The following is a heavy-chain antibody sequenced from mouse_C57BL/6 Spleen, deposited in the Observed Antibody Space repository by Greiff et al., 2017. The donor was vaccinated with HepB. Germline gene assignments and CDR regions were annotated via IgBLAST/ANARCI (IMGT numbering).Heavy chain of an antibody. J-gene: IGHJ3*01. CDR1: GYTFTGYW. CDR2: ILPGSGST. CDR3: ARPLTSYGNSSAWFAY. Sequence: QVQLKESGAELMKPGASVKLSCKATGYTFTGYWIEWVKQRPGHGLEWIGEILPGSGSTNYNEKFKGKATFTADTSSNTAYMQLSSLTTEDSAIYYCARPLTSYGNSSAWFAYWGQGTLVTVSA. V-gene: IGHV1-9*01. D-gene: IGHD2-10*01.